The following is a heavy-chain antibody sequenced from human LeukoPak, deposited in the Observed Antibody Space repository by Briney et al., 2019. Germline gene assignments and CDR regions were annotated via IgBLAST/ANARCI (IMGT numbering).Heavy chain of an antibody. Sequence: GGSLRLSCAASGVTLSSYAMSWGPQAPGEGREWVTAISGTAGSTYYADSVKGRFAISRDNSQNTLYLHMNILRAEDTAKYYCAKVGIFGGVIPLGWFDPWGQGTLVTVSS. V-gene: IGHV3-23*01. J-gene: IGHJ5*02. CDR2: ISGTAGST. D-gene: IGHD3-3*01. CDR3: AKVGIFGGVIPLGWFDP. CDR1: GVTLSSYA.